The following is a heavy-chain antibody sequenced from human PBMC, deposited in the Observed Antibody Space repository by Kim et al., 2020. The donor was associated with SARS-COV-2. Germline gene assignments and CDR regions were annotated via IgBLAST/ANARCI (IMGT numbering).Heavy chain of an antibody. V-gene: IGHV4-34*01. J-gene: IGHJ6*02. Sequence: SETLSLTCAVYGGSFSGYYWSWIRQPPGKGLEWIGEINHSGSTNYNPSLKSRVTISVDTSKNQFSLKLSSVTAADTAVYYCARGKLRYFDWPPHASFMDVWGQGTTVTVSS. D-gene: IGHD3-9*01. CDR3: ARGKLRYFDWPPHASFMDV. CDR1: GGSFSGYY. CDR2: INHSGST.